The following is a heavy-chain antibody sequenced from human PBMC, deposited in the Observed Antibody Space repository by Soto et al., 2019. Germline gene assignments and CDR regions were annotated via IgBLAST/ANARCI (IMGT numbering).Heavy chain of an antibody. CDR1: GFMFTRST. D-gene: IGHD3-9*01. J-gene: IGHJ3*02. V-gene: IGHV3-21*01. CDR3: ARVGTGSSTPLDI. CDR2: ITSASDYI. Sequence: PGGSLRPSCVASGFMFTRSTINWVRQAPGKGLEWVSSITSASDYIFYADSVKGRFTISRDNAKNSLYLQMNSLRAEDTAVYYCARVGTGSSTPLDIWGQGTMVTVSS.